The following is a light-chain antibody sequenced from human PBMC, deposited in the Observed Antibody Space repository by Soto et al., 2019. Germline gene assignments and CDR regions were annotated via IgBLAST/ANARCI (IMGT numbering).Light chain of an antibody. Sequence: DIQLTQSPSTLSASVGDRVTITCRARQSISRWLAWYQQKPGKAPKLLMYDASSLESVVPLRFSGSGSGTEFTLTISSLQPDDFGTYYCQQYNNYPTWTLGQGTKVDIK. J-gene: IGKJ1*01. V-gene: IGKV1-5*01. CDR3: QQYNNYPTWT. CDR1: QSISRW. CDR2: DAS.